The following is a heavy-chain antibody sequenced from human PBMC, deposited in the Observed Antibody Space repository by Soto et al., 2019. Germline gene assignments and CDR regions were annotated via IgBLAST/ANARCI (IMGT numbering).Heavy chain of an antibody. CDR1: GFTFSDYA. Sequence: QEQLVESGGGVVQPGGSLRLSCAASGFTFSDYAVHWVRQAPGKGLEWVAMXSYDGSDKYYADSVKGRFAISRDNSRXXXXXXXXXXXXXXXXXXXXXXXXXXXXXXXXXXXXVDLWGRGTLVTVSS. CDR2: XSYDGSDK. V-gene: IGHV3-30*03. J-gene: IGHJ2*01. CDR3: XXXXXXXXXXXXXXXXVDL.